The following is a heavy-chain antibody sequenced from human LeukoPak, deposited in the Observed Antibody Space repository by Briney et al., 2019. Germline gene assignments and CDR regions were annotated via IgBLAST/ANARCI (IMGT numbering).Heavy chain of an antibody. CDR1: GGSISSYY. J-gene: IGHJ4*02. D-gene: IGHD3-22*01. V-gene: IGHV4-4*07. Sequence: PSETLSLTCTVSGGSISSYYWSWIRQPAGKGLEWIGRIYTSGSTNYNPSLRSRVTMSVDTSKNQFSLKLSSVTAADTAVYYCATLDSSGAFDYWGQGTRVTVSS. CDR3: ATLDSSGAFDY. CDR2: IYTSGST.